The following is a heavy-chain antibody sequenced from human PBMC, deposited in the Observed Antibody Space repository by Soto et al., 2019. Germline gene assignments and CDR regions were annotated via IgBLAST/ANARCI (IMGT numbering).Heavy chain of an antibody. Sequence: EVQLVQSGGGLVQPGGSLRLSCAASGFTFSDYYMDWVRRAPGKGLEWVGRIRNKANNYATEYAASLKGRVTFSRDDSENSLYLQMNSLETENTAVYWCTREKRSYKNLTSFYFDTWGQGALVSVS. CDR2: IRNKANNYAT. CDR3: TREKRSYKNLTSFYFDT. V-gene: IGHV3-72*01. D-gene: IGHD3-10*01. J-gene: IGHJ4*02. CDR1: GFTFSDYY.